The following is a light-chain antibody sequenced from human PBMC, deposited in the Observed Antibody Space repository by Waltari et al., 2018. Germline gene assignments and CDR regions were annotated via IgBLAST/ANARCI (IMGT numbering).Light chain of an antibody. CDR2: HNR. CDR1: NIESKS. Sequence: SSVLTQPPSVSVAPGQTTRIPCGGDNIESKSVHWYQQKPGQAPVLLVYHNRDRPSRIPERFSGSNSGNTATLTITRVEAGDEAEYYCQVWHSISDHPGVFGTGTKVTVL. J-gene: IGLJ1*01. CDR3: QVWHSISDHPGV. V-gene: IGLV3-21*02.